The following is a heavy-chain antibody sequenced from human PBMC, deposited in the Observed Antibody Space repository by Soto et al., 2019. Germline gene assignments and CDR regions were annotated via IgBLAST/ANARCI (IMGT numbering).Heavy chain of an antibody. CDR2: IIPILGIA. CDR3: AIVPDYYYYGMDV. J-gene: IGHJ6*02. V-gene: IGHV1-69*02. CDR1: GGTFSSYT. Sequence: QVQLVQSGAEVKKPGSSVKVSCKASGGTFSSYTISWVRQAPGQGLEWMGRIIPILGIANYAQKFQGRLTXTXDXXTRTAYMELSSLRSEDTAVYYCAIVPDYYYYGMDVWGQGTTVTVSS.